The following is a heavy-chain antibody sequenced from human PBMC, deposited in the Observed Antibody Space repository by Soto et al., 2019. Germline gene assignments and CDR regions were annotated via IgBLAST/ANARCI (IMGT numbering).Heavy chain of an antibody. Sequence: PSETLSLTCAVYGGSFSGYYWGWIRQPPGKGLEWIGEINHSGSTNYNPSLKSRVTISVDTSKNQFSLKLSSVTAADTAVYYCGSASLGYCSGGSCYSGYYYYGMDVWGQGTTVTVSS. V-gene: IGHV4-34*01. J-gene: IGHJ6*02. D-gene: IGHD2-15*01. CDR1: GGSFSGYY. CDR3: GSASLGYCSGGSCYSGYYYYGMDV. CDR2: INHSGST.